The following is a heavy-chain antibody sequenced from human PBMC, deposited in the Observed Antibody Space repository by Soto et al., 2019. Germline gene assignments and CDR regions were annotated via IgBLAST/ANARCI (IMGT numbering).Heavy chain of an antibody. CDR2: ILHTGGT. J-gene: IGHJ4*02. D-gene: IGHD3-10*01. Sequence: SETLSLTCAVSGGSISGGGFSWSWIRQPPGKGLEWIGYILHTGGTQYNPSLKSRVSMSVDKSKNQFSLHLTSVTAADTAVYYCARLQFGEGFDYWGQGALVPSPQ. CDR3: ARLQFGEGFDY. CDR1: GGSISGGGFS. V-gene: IGHV4-30-2*01.